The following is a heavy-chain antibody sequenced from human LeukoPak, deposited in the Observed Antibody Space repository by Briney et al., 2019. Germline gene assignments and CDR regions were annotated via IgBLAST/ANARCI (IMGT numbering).Heavy chain of an antibody. V-gene: IGHV4-59*11. CDR2: IYYSGTT. D-gene: IGHD3-22*01. CDR3: ARKRHDSSGYRFDY. Sequence: SETLSLTCTVSGGSISSHYWSWFRQPPGKELEWIGYIYYSGTTDYNPSLKSRVTISQDTPRTQFSLKLDSVTAADTAVYYCARKRHDSSGYRFDYWGQGTQVTVSS. J-gene: IGHJ4*02. CDR1: GGSISSHY.